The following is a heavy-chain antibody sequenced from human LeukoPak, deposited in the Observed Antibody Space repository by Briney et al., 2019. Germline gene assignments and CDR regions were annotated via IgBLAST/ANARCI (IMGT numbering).Heavy chain of an antibody. CDR2: ISGSGGST. V-gene: IGHV3-23*01. CDR1: VITLSNYG. Sequence: GGSLRLSCAVSVITLSNYGMSWVRQAPGKGLEWVAGISGSGGSTNYADSVKGRFSISRDNPKNTLYLQMNSLRAEDTAVYFCAKRGVVIRVVLVGFHKEAYYFYSWGQGALATVSS. J-gene: IGHJ4*02. CDR3: AKRGVVIRVVLVGFHKEAYYFYS. D-gene: IGHD3-10*01.